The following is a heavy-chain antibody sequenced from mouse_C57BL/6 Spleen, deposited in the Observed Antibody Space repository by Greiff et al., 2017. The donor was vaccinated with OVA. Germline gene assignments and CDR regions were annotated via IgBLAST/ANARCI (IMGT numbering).Heavy chain of an antibody. V-gene: IGHV5-9-1*02. CDR1: GFTFSSYA. CDR3: TRDGEDYAMDY. Sequence: EVKLMESGEGLVKPGGSLKLSCAASGFTFSSYAMSWVRQTPEKRLEWVAYISSGGDYIYYADTVKGRFTISRDNARNTLYLQMSSLKSEDTAMYYCTRDGEDYAMDYWGQGTSVTVSS. D-gene: IGHD2-3*01. CDR2: ISSGGDYI. J-gene: IGHJ4*01.